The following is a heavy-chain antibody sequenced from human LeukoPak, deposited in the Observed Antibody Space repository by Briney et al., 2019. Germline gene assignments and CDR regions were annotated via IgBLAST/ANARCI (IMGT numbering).Heavy chain of an antibody. Sequence: PGGSLRLSCAASGFTFSTYAMSWVRQAPGKGLEWVSAISGSGGSTYYADSVKGRFTISRDNSKNTLYLQMNSLRAEDTAVYYCAKVFSSGWYHYFDYWGQGTLVTVSS. CDR3: AKVFSSGWYHYFDY. D-gene: IGHD6-19*01. CDR2: ISGSGGST. CDR1: GFTFSTYA. J-gene: IGHJ4*02. V-gene: IGHV3-23*01.